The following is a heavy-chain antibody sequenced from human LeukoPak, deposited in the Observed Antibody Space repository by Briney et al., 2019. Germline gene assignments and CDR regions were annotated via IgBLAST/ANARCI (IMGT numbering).Heavy chain of an antibody. Sequence: ASVKVSCKASGYTFTSYGISWVRQAPGQGLEWMGWISAYNGNTNYAQKLQGRVTMTTDTSTSTAYMELRSLRSDDTAVYYCARGTPLLFGESNWFDPWGQGTLATVSS. CDR1: GYTFTSYG. V-gene: IGHV1-18*04. CDR2: ISAYNGNT. CDR3: ARGTPLLFGESNWFDP. J-gene: IGHJ5*02. D-gene: IGHD3-10*01.